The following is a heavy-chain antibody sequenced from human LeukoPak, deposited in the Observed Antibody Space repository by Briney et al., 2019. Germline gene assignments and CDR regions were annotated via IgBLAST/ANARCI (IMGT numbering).Heavy chain of an antibody. Sequence: PSETLSLTCTVSGGSVRSYFWTWIRQPAGRGLEWIGLIYTSGRTNYNPSLKSQVTISADDSKNQFSLKLNSVTAADTAVHYCARVGGASSTLTTFDVWGQGTVVTVSS. J-gene: IGHJ3*01. CDR1: GGSVRSYF. D-gene: IGHD4-11*01. CDR2: IYTSGRT. V-gene: IGHV4-4*07. CDR3: ARVGGASSTLTTFDV.